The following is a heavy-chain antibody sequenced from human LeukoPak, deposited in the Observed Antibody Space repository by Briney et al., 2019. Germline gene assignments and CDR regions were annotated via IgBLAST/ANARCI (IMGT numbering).Heavy chain of an antibody. CDR3: AKETYSGSYYGLDY. D-gene: IGHD1-26*01. CDR1: GFTFGSYA. V-gene: IGHV3-23*01. J-gene: IGHJ4*02. CDR2: ISGSGGST. Sequence: SGGSLRLSCAASGFTFGSYAMSWVRQAPGKGLEWVSAISGSGGSTYYADSVKGRFTISRDNSKNTLYLQMNSLRAEDTAVYYCAKETYSGSYYGLDYWGQGTLVTVSS.